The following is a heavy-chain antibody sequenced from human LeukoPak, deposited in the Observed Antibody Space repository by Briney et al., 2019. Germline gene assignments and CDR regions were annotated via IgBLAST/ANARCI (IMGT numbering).Heavy chain of an antibody. CDR3: ARGGNWFDP. D-gene: IGHD3-16*01. V-gene: IGHV3-48*02. Sequence: PGGSLRLSCAASGFTFSSYNMNWVRQAPGKGLEWVSYISSTSTTIFYADSVEGRFTISRDNDRNSLYLQMDSLVDGDTAIYYCARGGNWFDPWGQGTLVTVSS. J-gene: IGHJ5*02. CDR1: GFTFSSYN. CDR2: ISSTSTTI.